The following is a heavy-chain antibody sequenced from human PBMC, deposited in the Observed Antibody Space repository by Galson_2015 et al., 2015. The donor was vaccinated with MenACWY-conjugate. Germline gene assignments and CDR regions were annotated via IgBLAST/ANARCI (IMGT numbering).Heavy chain of an antibody. Sequence: SVKVSCKASGYTFTSYGISWVRQAPGQGLEWMGWISAYNGNTNYAQKLQGRVTMTTDTSTSTAYMELRSLRSDDTAVYYCARGDIVVVPAAMPGDCYYYYYGMDVWGQGTTVTVSS. CDR1: GYTFTSYG. CDR3: ARGDIVVVPAAMPGDCYYYYYGMDV. V-gene: IGHV1-18*01. D-gene: IGHD2-2*01. CDR2: ISAYNGNT. J-gene: IGHJ6*02.